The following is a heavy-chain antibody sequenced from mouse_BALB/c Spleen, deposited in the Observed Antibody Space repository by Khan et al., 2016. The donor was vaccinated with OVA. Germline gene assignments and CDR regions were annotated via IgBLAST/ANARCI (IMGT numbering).Heavy chain of an antibody. V-gene: IGHV1S132*01. CDR3: ARGYFGNYEFAY. J-gene: IGHJ3*01. CDR1: GYTFTNYW. Sequence: QVQLQQPGAELVKPGASVKLSCKTSGYTFTNYWIQWVKQRPGQGLGWIGEIFPGTGTTYYNENFKAKATLTIDTSSNTAYMQLSSLTSEDSAVYFCARGYFGNYEFAYWGQGTLVTVSA. CDR2: IFPGTGTT. D-gene: IGHD2-1*01.